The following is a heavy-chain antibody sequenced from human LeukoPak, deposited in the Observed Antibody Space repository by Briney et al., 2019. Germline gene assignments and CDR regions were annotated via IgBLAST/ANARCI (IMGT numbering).Heavy chain of an antibody. J-gene: IGHJ3*02. CDR3: AKDRGYSSSHDAFDI. CDR2: ISWNSGSI. Sequence: GGSLRLSCAASGFTFDDYAMHWVRQAPGKGLEWVSGISWNSGSIGYADSVKGQFTISRDNAKNSLYLQMNSLRAEDTALYYCAKDRGYSSSHDAFDIWGQGTMVTVSS. CDR1: GFTFDDYA. V-gene: IGHV3-9*01. D-gene: IGHD6-13*01.